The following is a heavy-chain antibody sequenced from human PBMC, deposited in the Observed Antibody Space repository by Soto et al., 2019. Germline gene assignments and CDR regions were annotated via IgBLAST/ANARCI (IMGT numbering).Heavy chain of an antibody. D-gene: IGHD2-15*01. Sequence: QVQLQQWGAGLLKPSETLSLTCAVYGGSFSGYYWTWIRQPPGKGLEWVGEIGHSGSATYSPSLQSRVTISVDTSNNRFSLRRSSVTAADTAVYYCARGGNCIVSSCPLGSHYGMDVWGQGTTVTVSS. CDR1: GGSFSGYY. J-gene: IGHJ6*02. CDR2: IGHSGSA. V-gene: IGHV4-34*01. CDR3: ARGGNCIVSSCPLGSHYGMDV.